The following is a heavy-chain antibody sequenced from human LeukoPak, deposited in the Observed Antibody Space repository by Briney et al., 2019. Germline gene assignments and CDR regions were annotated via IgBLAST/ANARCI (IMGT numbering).Heavy chain of an antibody. J-gene: IGHJ4*02. CDR1: GFTFSSYA. CDR2: ISSSSSYI. Sequence: PGGSLRLSCVASGFTFSSYAMNWVRQAPGKGLEWVSSISSSSSYIYYADSVKGRFTISRDNAKNSLYLQMNSLRAEDTAVYYCARDSSYGGTFPLWGQGTLVTVSS. CDR3: ARDSSYGGTFPL. V-gene: IGHV3-21*01. D-gene: IGHD4-17*01.